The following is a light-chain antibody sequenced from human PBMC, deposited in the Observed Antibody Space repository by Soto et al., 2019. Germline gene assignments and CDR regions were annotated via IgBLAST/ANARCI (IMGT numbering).Light chain of an antibody. J-gene: IGKJ4*01. V-gene: IGKV3-15*01. CDR2: GAS. CDR1: KSDGSN. Sequence: EVVLTQSPATLSVSPGAGATLSCRASKSDGSNLAWYQQKPGQTPRALICGASTRAIGIPARFSGSGVGTEFTLTISSLQSEDFVVYYCQQYSNWPLLSFGGGTKVDIK. CDR3: QQYSNWPLLS.